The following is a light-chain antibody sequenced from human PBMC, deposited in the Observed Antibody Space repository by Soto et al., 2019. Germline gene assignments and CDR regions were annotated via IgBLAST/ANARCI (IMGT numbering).Light chain of an antibody. CDR3: RQHNSYPPT. CDR2: AAS. V-gene: IGKV1-17*01. CDR1: QGIRTD. Sequence: DIQMTQSPSSLSASVGDRVTITCRASQGIRTDLGWYQQKPGKAPKRLIYAASSLQRGVPSRFSGSGSGTEFILFTSSRQPEDYATSYCRQHNSYPPTFGQGTKVDIK. J-gene: IGKJ1*01.